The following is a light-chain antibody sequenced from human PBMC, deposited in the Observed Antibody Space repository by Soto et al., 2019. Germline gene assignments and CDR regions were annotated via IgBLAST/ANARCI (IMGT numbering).Light chain of an antibody. V-gene: IGKV4-1*01. J-gene: IGKJ4*01. Sequence: QPPKLLIYWASTRESGVPDRFSGSGSGTDFTLTISSLEPEDSAVYYCQQRLFGGGTKVDIK. CDR2: WAS. CDR3: QQRL.